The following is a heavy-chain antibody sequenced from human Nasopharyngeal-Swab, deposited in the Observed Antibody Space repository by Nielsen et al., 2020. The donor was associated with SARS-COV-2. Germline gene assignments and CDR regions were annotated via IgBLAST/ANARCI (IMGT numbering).Heavy chain of an antibody. Sequence: GESLKISCAASGFTFSDYYMSWIRQAPGKGLEWVSYISSSGSTIYYADSVKGRFTISRDNSKNTLYLQMNSLRAEDTAVYYCARDLITFGGVIAQGYWGQGTLVTVSS. V-gene: IGHV3-11*04. CDR1: GFTFSDYY. D-gene: IGHD3-16*02. J-gene: IGHJ4*02. CDR2: ISSSGSTI. CDR3: ARDLITFGGVIAQGY.